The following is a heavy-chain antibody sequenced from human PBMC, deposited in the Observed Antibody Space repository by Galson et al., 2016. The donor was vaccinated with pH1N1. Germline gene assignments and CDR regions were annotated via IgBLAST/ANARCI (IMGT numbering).Heavy chain of an antibody. Sequence: SLRLSCAASGFSFDTYAMHWVRQAPGKGLEWVAFISYNGHDQSYADSLKGRFTISRDNSKNTLYLQLNSLRTEDTAAFYCAREDWSYADTYYNGMDVWGQGTTVTVSS. CDR2: ISYNGHDQ. D-gene: IGHD3-16*01. CDR3: AREDWSYADTYYNGMDV. J-gene: IGHJ6*02. V-gene: IGHV3-30*03. CDR1: GFSFDTYA.